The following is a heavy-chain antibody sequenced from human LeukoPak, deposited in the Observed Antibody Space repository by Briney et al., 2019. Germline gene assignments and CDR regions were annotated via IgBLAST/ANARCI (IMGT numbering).Heavy chain of an antibody. V-gene: IGHV4-59*01. D-gene: IGHD4/OR15-4a*01. CDR3: AREDPQTRVPEGLDV. CDR1: GGSISTYY. CDR2: IYFSGAT. Sequence: SETLSLTCTVPGGSISTYYWSWIRPSPGKELEWIGYIYFSGATNYNPSLKSRVTISVDTSKNQFSLKLSSVTAADTAVYYCAREDPQTRVPEGLDVWGQGTTVTVSS. J-gene: IGHJ6*02.